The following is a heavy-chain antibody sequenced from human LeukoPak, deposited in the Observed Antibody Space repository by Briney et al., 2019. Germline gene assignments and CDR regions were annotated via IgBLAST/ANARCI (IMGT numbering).Heavy chain of an antibody. CDR3: ARGPSGYHNT. D-gene: IGHD5-12*01. CDR1: GFTFSSYE. CDR2: ISSSGSTR. J-gene: IGHJ4*02. V-gene: IGHV3-48*03. Sequence: GGSLRLSCAASGFTFSSYEMNWVRQAPGKGLEWVSYISSSGSTRYYADSVKGRFTISRDNAKNSLYLQMNSLRAEDTAVYYCARGPSGYHNTGGQGTLVTVFS.